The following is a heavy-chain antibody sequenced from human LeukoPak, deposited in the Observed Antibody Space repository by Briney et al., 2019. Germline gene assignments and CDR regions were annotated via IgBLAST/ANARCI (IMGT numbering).Heavy chain of an antibody. J-gene: IGHJ2*01. D-gene: IGHD2/OR15-2a*01. CDR1: GYNFPIYW. CDR3: ARHLSGAVYWYFDL. Sequence: GESLKISCQGSGYNFPIYWIGWVRQMPGQGLEWMGIIYPDDSNTRYSPSFQGQVTISADKSISTAYLQWSSLKASDTAMYYCARHLSGAVYWYFDLWGRGTLVTVSS. V-gene: IGHV5-51*01. CDR2: IYPDDSNT.